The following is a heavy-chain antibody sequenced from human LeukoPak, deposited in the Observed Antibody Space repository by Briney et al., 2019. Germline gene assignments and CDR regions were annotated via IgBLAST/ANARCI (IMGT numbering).Heavy chain of an antibody. Sequence: PSETLSLTCTVSGGSISSSSYYWGWIRQPPGKGLEWIGSIYYSGSTYYNPSLKSRVTIPVDTSKNQFSLKLSSVTAADTAVYYCASLLTDTYYYDSSGYDAFDIWGQGTMVTVSS. CDR1: GGSISSSSYY. CDR2: IYYSGST. V-gene: IGHV4-39*01. J-gene: IGHJ3*02. CDR3: ASLLTDTYYYDSSGYDAFDI. D-gene: IGHD3-22*01.